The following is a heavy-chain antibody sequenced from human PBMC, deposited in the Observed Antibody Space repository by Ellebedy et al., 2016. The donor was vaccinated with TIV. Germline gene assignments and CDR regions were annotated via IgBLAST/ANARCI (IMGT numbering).Heavy chain of an antibody. J-gene: IGHJ4*02. V-gene: IGHV3-30*03. CDR3: ARAPPYCSGTSCYYFDY. D-gene: IGHD2-15*01. CDR2: ISYDGSNK. CDR1: GFTFSNYG. Sequence: GESLKISCAASGFTFSNYGMHWVRQAPGKGLEWVAVISYDGSNKYYADSVKGRFTISRDNSKNTLYLQMNSLRAEDTAVYYCARAPPYCSGTSCYYFDYWGQGTLVTVSS.